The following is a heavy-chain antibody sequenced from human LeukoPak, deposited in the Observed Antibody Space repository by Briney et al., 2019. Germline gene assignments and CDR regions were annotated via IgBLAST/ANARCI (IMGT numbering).Heavy chain of an antibody. V-gene: IGHV3-15*01. J-gene: IGHJ4*02. CDR2: IKSKTDGGTT. CDR1: GFTFSNAW. D-gene: IGHD2-21*01. Sequence: GGSLRLSCAASGFTFSNAWMSWVRQAPGKGLEWVRRIKSKTDGGTTDYAAPVKGRFTISRDDSKNTLYLQMNSLKTEDTAVYYCTTDSPPRLLWWQGWGQGTLVTVSS. CDR3: TTDSPPRLLWWQG.